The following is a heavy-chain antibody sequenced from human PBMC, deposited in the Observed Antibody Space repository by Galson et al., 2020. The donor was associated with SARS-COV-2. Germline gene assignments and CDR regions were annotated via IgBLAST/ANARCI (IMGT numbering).Heavy chain of an antibody. CDR3: ATSAAIYLGVWFDP. J-gene: IGHJ5*02. D-gene: IGHD2-2*02. CDR1: GYTLTELS. V-gene: IGHV1-24*01. Sequence: GESLKISCKVSGYTLTELSMHWVRQAPGKGLEWMGGFDPEDGETIYAQKFQGRVTMTEDTSTDTAYMELSSLRSEDTAVYYCATSAAIYLGVWFDPWGQGTLVTVSS. CDR2: FDPEDGET.